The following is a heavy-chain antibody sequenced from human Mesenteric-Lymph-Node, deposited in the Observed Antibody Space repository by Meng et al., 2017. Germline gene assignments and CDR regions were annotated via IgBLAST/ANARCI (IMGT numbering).Heavy chain of an antibody. D-gene: IGHD3-9*01. V-gene: IGHV2-26*01. Sequence: SGPTLVKPTETLTLTCTVSGFSLSNARMGVSWIRQPPGKALEWLAHIFSNDEKSYSTSLKSRLTTSKDTSKSQVVLTMTNMDPVDTATYYCARIGGKGVLRYFDWLAYFDYWGQGTLVTVSS. CDR2: IFSNDEK. J-gene: IGHJ4*02. CDR3: ARIGGKGVLRYFDWLAYFDY. CDR1: GFSLSNARMG.